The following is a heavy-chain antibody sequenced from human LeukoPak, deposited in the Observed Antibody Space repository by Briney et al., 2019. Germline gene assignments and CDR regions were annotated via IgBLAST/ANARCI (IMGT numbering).Heavy chain of an antibody. CDR1: GFTFSSYA. CDR2: ISYDGSNK. CDR3: ARHYSSSLDY. J-gene: IGHJ4*02. D-gene: IGHD6-6*01. Sequence: GGSLRLSCAASGFTFSSYAMHWVRQAPGKGLEWVAVISYDGSNKYYADSVKGRFTISRDNSENTLYLQMNSLRAEDTAVYYCARHYSSSLDYWGQGTLVTVSS. V-gene: IGHV3-30*04.